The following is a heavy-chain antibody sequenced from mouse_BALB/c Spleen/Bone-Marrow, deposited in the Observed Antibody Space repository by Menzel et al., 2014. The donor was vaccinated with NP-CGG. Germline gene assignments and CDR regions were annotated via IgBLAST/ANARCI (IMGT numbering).Heavy chain of an antibody. V-gene: IGHV1-7*01. Sequence: VQLQQSGAELAKPGASVKMSCKASGYTFTSYWMHWVKQRPGQGLEWIGYINPSTGYTEYNQKFKDKATLTADKSSSTAYMQLSSLTSEDSAVYYCARVGDYDAFAYWGQGTLVTVSA. CDR2: INPSTGYT. CDR1: GYTFTSYW. J-gene: IGHJ3*01. CDR3: ARVGDYDAFAY. D-gene: IGHD2-4*01.